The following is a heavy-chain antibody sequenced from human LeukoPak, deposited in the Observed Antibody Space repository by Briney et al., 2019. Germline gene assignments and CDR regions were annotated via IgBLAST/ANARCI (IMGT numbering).Heavy chain of an antibody. CDR3: ARVSVWFYNFDY. J-gene: IGHJ4*02. V-gene: IGHV1-2*02. CDR1: GYTFTGYY. CDR2: INPNSGGT. Sequence: VASVKVSCKASGYTFTGYYMHWVRQAPGQGLEWMGWINPNSGGTNYAQKFQGRVTMTRDTSISTAYMELSRLRSDDTAVYYCARVSVWFYNFDYWGQGTLVTVSS. D-gene: IGHD3-10*01.